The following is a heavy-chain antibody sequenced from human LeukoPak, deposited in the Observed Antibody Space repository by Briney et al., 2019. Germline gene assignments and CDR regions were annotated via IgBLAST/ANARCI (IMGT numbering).Heavy chain of an antibody. D-gene: IGHD3-22*01. CDR3: ASSPSYYYDSSGYYFFSHDAFDI. CDR2: IYYSGST. J-gene: IGHJ3*02. Sequence: PSETLSLTCTVSGGSISSSSYYWGWIRQPPGKGLEWIGSIYYSGSTYYNPSLKSRVTISVDTSKNQFSLKLSSVTAADTAVYYCASSPSYYYDSSGYYFFSHDAFDIWGQGTMVTVSS. V-gene: IGHV4-39*07. CDR1: GGSISSSSYY.